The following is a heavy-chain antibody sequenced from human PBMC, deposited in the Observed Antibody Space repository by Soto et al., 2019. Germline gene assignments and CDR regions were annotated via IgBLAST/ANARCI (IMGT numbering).Heavy chain of an antibody. CDR3: ARDDSGSPTSAFEI. CDR2: IIPIFGTA. D-gene: IGHD1-26*01. J-gene: IGHJ3*02. V-gene: IGHV1-69*13. CDR1: GGTFSSYA. Sequence: SVKVSCKASGGTFSSYAISWVRQAPGQGLEWMGGIIPIFGTANYAQKFQGRVTITADESTSTAYMELSSLRSEDTAVYYCARDDSGSPTSAFEICAQGTMVSVSS.